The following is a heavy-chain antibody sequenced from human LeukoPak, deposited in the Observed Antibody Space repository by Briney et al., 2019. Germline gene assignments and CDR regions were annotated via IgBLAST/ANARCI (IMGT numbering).Heavy chain of an antibody. CDR1: GGSISSYY. CDR2: IYTSGST. CDR3: ARRRLMIRSWYFDY. J-gene: IGHJ4*02. D-gene: IGHD3-16*01. V-gene: IGHV4-4*07. Sequence: SETLSLTCTVSGGSISSYYWSWIRQPAGKGLEWIGRIYTSGSTNYNPSLKSRVTMSVDTSKNQFSLKLSSVTAADTAVYYCARRRLMIRSWYFDYWGQGTLVTVSS.